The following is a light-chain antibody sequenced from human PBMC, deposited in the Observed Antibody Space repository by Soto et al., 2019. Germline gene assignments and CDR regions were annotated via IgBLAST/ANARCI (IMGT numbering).Light chain of an antibody. CDR3: QQYSTFWT. Sequence: DIQMTQSPSTLSASVGDRVTITCRASQTISTWLAWYQQKPGKAPKLLIYDVSSLESGVPSRFSGSGSGTEFTLTISSLQPDDLATYYCQQYSTFWTFGQGTKVDIK. J-gene: IGKJ1*01. CDR2: DVS. V-gene: IGKV1-5*01. CDR1: QTISTW.